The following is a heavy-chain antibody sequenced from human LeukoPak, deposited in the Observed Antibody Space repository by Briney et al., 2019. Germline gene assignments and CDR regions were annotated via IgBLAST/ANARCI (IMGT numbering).Heavy chain of an antibody. CDR2: IKQDGSEK. D-gene: IGHD1-26*01. V-gene: IGHV3-7*01. Sequence: GGSLRLSCEGSGFSFSSYWMTWVRQAPGEGLEWVANIKQDGSEKYYVDSVRGRFTISRDNAKNSLYLQMNSLRAEDTAMYYCARQRYSDYWGQGTLVTVSS. J-gene: IGHJ4*02. CDR3: ARQRYSDY. CDR1: GFSFSSYW.